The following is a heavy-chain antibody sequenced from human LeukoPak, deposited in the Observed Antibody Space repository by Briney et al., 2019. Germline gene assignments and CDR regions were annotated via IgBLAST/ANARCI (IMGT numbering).Heavy chain of an antibody. Sequence: GGSLRLSCAASGFTLSNYAMHWVRQAPGQGLEWVAVITKDGSDKHYADSVKGRFTISRDSSETTLYLQMSSLKAEDTAVYFCAREPLGYCTSSSCPRWFDPRGQGTLVTVSS. J-gene: IGHJ5*02. V-gene: IGHV3-30*04. D-gene: IGHD2-2*01. CDR3: AREPLGYCTSSSCPRWFDP. CDR2: ITKDGSDK. CDR1: GFTLSNYA.